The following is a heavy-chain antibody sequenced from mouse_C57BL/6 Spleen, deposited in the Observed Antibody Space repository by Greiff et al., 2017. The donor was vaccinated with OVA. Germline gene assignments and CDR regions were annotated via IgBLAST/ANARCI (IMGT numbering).Heavy chain of an antibody. CDR2: ISSGSSTI. V-gene: IGHV5-17*01. CDR3: VYGYDEWFAY. Sequence: EVKLMESGGGLVKPGGSLKLSCAASGFTFSDYGMHWVRQAPEKGLEWVAYISSGSSTIYYADTVKGRFTISRDNAKNTLFLQMTSLRSEDTAMYYCVYGYDEWFAYWGQGTLVTVSA. CDR1: GFTFSDYG. D-gene: IGHD2-2*01. J-gene: IGHJ3*01.